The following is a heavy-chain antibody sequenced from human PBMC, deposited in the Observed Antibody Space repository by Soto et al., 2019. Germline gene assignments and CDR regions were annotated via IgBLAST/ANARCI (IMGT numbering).Heavy chain of an antibody. V-gene: IGHV3-11*01. J-gene: IGHJ4*02. CDR2: ISSTGRTI. CDR3: ARSYSSGWAFDY. CDR1: GFTFSNYY. Sequence: GGSLRLSCGASGFTFSNYYMSWIRHAPGKGLEWVSYISSTGRTIYYADSVKGRFTVSRDNAQNSLSLKLNSLRVEDTAVYYCARSYSSGWAFDYWGQGTQVTVSS. D-gene: IGHD6-19*01.